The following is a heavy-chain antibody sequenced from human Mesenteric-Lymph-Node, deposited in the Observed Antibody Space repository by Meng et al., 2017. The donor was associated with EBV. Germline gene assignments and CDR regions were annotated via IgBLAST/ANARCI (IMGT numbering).Heavy chain of an antibody. D-gene: IGHD5-24*01. CDR2: IYHNGDT. J-gene: IGHJ4*02. CDR3: ARDVQMATI. V-gene: IGHV4-4*02. Sequence: QVLHPHAGPGWGMTSGTRSLTRGVPGGSISSSNWWSWVRQSPGKGLEWIGQIYHNGDTNYNPSLKSRVLISVDKSKNQFSLRLNSVTAADTAVYYCARDVQMATIWGQGTLVTVSS. CDR1: GGSISSSNW.